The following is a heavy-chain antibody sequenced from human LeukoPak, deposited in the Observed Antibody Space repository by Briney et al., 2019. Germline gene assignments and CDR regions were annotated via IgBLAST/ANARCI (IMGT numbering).Heavy chain of an antibody. V-gene: IGHV3-30-3*01. CDR1: GFTFSSYA. J-gene: IGHJ4*02. CDR2: ISYDGSNK. CDR3: ARAGGTMVRGVIITGGDFDY. D-gene: IGHD3-10*01. Sequence: GESLKISCAASGFTFSSYAMHWVRQAPGKGLEWVAVISYDGSNKYYADSVKGRFTISRDNSKNTLYLQMNSLRAEDTAVYYCARAGGTMVRGVIITGGDFDYWGQGTLVTVAS.